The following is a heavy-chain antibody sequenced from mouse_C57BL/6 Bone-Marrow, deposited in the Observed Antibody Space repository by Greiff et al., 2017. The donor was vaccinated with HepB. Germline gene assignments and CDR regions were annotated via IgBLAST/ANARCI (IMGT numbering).Heavy chain of an antibody. V-gene: IGHV1-59*01. J-gene: IGHJ2*01. CDR2: IDPSDSYT. D-gene: IGHD1-1*01. CDR3: ERDYYWMYFDY. CDR1: GYTFTSYW. Sequence: QVQLQQPGAELVRPGTSVKLSCKASGYTFTSYWMHWVKQRPGQGLEWIGVIDPSDSYTNYNQKFKGKATLTVDTSSSTAYMQLSSLTSEDSAVYYCERDYYWMYFDYWGEGITLTVSS.